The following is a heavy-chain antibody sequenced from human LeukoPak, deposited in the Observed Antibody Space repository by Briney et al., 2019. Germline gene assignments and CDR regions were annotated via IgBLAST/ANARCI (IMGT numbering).Heavy chain of an antibody. CDR2: IYPGDSDS. Sequence: GESLKISCQGSGYTFSNYWIGWVRQMPGKGLEWMGIIYPGDSDSRYSPYFQGQVTISVDKSISTAYLQWSSLQASDTAIYYCARCPRSMVRGIRYYYMDIWGKGTTVTVSS. J-gene: IGHJ6*03. D-gene: IGHD3-10*01. CDR3: ARCPRSMVRGIRYYYMDI. V-gene: IGHV5-51*01. CDR1: GYTFSNYW.